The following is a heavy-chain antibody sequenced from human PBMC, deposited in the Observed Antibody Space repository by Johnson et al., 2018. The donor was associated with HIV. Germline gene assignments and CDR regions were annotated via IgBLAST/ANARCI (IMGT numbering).Heavy chain of an antibody. CDR1: GFSFNKYW. J-gene: IGHJ3*02. Sequence: EVQLVESGGGLVQPGGSLRLSCVCSGFSFNKYWMSWVRQAPGDRLERLTTINKDGGEEYYVDSVKGRFTISRDNARNSLYLQMNSLRVEDTAVYYCVRDVGPLDIWGQGTMVTVSS. CDR2: INKDGGEE. V-gene: IGHV3-7*03. CDR3: VRDVGPLDI.